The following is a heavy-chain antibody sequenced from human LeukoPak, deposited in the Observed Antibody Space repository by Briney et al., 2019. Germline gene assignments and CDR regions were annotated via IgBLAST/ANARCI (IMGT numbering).Heavy chain of an antibody. CDR2: ITWNRDNI. CDR1: GFTFDDYA. Sequence: GGSLRLSCTVSGFTFDDYAMHWVRHTPGKGLEWVAGITWNRDNIGYGDSVKGRFTISRDNVKNVLYLQMNSLRPEDTALYYCAKDLSSAITSALVLDVWGQGTTVTVSS. J-gene: IGHJ6*02. CDR3: AKDLSSAITSALVLDV. D-gene: IGHD3-22*01. V-gene: IGHV3-9*01.